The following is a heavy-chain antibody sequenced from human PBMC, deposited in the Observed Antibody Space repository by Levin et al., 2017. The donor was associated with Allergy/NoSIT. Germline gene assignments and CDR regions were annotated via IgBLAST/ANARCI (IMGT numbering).Heavy chain of an antibody. CDR2: MNPNSGNT. V-gene: IGHV1-8*01. J-gene: IGHJ6*02. CDR1: GYTFTSYD. CDR3: ARYHNSNDGMDG. Sequence: GASVKVSCKASGYTFTSYDINWVRQATGQGLEWMGWMNPNSGNTGYAQKFQGRVTMTRNTSISTAYMELSSLRSEDTAVYYCARYHNSNDGMDGWGQGTTVTVSS. D-gene: IGHD4-11*01.